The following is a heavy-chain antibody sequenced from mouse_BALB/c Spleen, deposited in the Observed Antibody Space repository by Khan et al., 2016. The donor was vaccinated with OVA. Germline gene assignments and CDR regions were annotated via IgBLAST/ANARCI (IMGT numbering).Heavy chain of an antibody. Sequence: QVQLLQSGPGLVAPSQSLSITCTVSGFSLTSYGVNWVRQPPGKGLEWLGVIWAGGSTNYNSALMSRLSISKDNSKSQVFLKMNTLQTEDTAHYYWGRRKKKWDQGTTLTVCS. CDR1: GFSLTSYG. J-gene: IGHJ2*01. CDR2: IWAGGST. V-gene: IGHV2-9*02. CDR3: GRRKKK.